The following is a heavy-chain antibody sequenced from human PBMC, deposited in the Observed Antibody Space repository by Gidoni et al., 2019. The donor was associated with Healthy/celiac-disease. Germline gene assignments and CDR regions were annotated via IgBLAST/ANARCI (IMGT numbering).Heavy chain of an antibody. CDR2: IYASGST. Sequence: QVQLQESGPGLVKPSQTLSLTCTVSGGSISSGSYYWSWIRQPAGKGLEWLGRIYASGSTNYNPSLKSRVTISVDTSKNQFSLKLSSVTAADTAVYYCARWGIGYCSSTSCSHYYGMDVWGQGTTVTVSS. V-gene: IGHV4-61*02. D-gene: IGHD2-2*01. J-gene: IGHJ6*02. CDR3: ARWGIGYCSSTSCSHYYGMDV. CDR1: GGSISSGSYY.